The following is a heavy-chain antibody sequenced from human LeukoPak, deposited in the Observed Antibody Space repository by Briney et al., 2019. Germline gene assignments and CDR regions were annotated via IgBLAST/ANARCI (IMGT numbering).Heavy chain of an antibody. D-gene: IGHD5-12*01. CDR3: ARDPRSGYSGYEAY. CDR1: GYTFTSYY. V-gene: IGHV1-69*04. J-gene: IGHJ4*02. Sequence: ASVKVSCKASGYTFTSYYMHWVRQAPGQGLEWMGRIIPILGIANYAQKFQGRVTITADKSTSTAYMELSSLRSEDTAVYYCARDPRSGYSGYEAYWGQGTLVTVSS. CDR2: IIPILGIA.